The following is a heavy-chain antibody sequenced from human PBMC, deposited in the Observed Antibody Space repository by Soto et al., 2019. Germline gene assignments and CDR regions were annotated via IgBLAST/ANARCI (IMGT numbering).Heavy chain of an antibody. CDR1: GFSFSDYA. J-gene: IGHJ4*02. V-gene: IGHV3-23*01. D-gene: IGHD6-13*01. CDR2: ISESGGST. CDR3: AKRSPYSSGWYSPIFDY. Sequence: VGSLRLSCAASGFSFSDYAMSWVRQAPGKGLEWVPVISESGGSTHYADSVRGRFTVSRDNSKNSLSLRMNSLRDEDTAVYFCAKRSPYSSGWYSPIFDYWGQGALVTVSS.